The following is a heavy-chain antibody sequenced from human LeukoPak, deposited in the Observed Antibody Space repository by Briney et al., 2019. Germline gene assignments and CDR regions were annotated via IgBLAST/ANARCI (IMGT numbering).Heavy chain of an antibody. CDR1: GGSFSGYY. CDR2: INHSGST. CDR3: ARGRYYDFWSGYSYYYYYMDV. J-gene: IGHJ6*03. V-gene: IGHV4-34*01. Sequence: SETLSLTCAVYGGSFSGYYWSWIRQPPGKGLEWIGEINHSGSTNYNPPLKSRVTISVDTSKNQFSLKLSSVTAADTAVYYCARGRYYDFWSGYSYYYYYMDVWGKGTTVTVSS. D-gene: IGHD3-3*01.